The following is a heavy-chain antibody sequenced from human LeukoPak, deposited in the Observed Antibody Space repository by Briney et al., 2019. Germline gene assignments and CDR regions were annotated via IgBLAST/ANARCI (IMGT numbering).Heavy chain of an antibody. CDR2: IYYSGST. CDR1: GGSISSGGYY. J-gene: IGHJ5*02. D-gene: IGHD3-22*01. V-gene: IGHV4-31*03. Sequence: SETLSLTCTVSGGSISSGGYYWSWIRQHPGTGLEWIGYIYYSGSTYHNPSLKSRVTISVDTSKNQFSLKLSSVTAADTAVYYCATFLNYYDSSGYPNWFDPWGQGTLVTVSS. CDR3: ATFLNYYDSSGYPNWFDP.